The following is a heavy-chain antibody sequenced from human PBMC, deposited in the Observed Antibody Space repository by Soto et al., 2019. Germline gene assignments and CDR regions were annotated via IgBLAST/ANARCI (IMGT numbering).Heavy chain of an antibody. V-gene: IGHV4-31*03. Sequence: QVQLQESAPGLVKPSQTLSVTCTVSGGSISSGGYYWNWIRQHPGKGLEWIGYIYYSGSTYYNPSLKSRVSISVDTSKTHFPLKMPSLTAADTAVYYCARSVFPWGRGTLVTVSS. J-gene: IGHJ5*02. CDR1: GGSISSGGYY. CDR3: ARSVFP. CDR2: IYYSGST.